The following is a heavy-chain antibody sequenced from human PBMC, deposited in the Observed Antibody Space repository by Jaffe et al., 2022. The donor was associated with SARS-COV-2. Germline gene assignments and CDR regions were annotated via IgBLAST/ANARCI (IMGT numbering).Heavy chain of an antibody. CDR2: ISSSSSYI. CDR3: ARDKRHGDYDDLLYYGMDV. Sequence: EVQLVESGGGLVKPGGSLRLSCAASGFTFSSYSMNWVRQAPGKGLEWVSSISSSSSYIYYADSVKGRFTISRDNAKNSLYLQMNSLRAEDTAVYYCARDKRHGDYDDLLYYGMDVWGQGTTVTVSS. V-gene: IGHV3-21*01. J-gene: IGHJ6*02. CDR1: GFTFSSYS. D-gene: IGHD4-17*01.